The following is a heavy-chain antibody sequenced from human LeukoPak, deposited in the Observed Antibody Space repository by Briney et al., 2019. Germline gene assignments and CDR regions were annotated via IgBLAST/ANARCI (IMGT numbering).Heavy chain of an antibody. CDR2: IDWDDDK. CDR1: GFPLSTSGMR. D-gene: IGHD3-16*01. V-gene: IGHV2-70*04. J-gene: IGHJ4*02. CDR3: ARESYDYVWGSFDY. Sequence: SGPALAKPTQTLTLTCTFSGFPLSTSGMRVSWIRQPPGKALEWLARIDWDDDKFYSTSLKTRLTISKDTSKNQVVLTMTNMDPVDTATYYCARESYDYVWGSFDYWGQGTLVTVSS.